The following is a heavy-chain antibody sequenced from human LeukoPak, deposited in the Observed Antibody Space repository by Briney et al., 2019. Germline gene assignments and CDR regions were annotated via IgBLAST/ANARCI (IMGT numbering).Heavy chain of an antibody. Sequence: SETLSLTCAVYGGSFSGYYWSWIRQPPGKGLEWIGEINHSGSTNYNPSLKSRVTISADTSKNQFSLKLSSVTAADTAVYYCARGGVIVFRFDPWGQGTLVTVSS. D-gene: IGHD3-16*02. CDR3: ARGGVIVFRFDP. J-gene: IGHJ5*02. CDR2: INHSGST. CDR1: GGSFSGYY. V-gene: IGHV4-34*01.